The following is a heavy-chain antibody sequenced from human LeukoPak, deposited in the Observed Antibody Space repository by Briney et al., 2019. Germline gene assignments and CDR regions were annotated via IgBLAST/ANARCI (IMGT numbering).Heavy chain of an antibody. CDR3: AREGYSYGSLDY. CDR2: ISWNSGNI. D-gene: IGHD5-18*01. V-gene: IGHV3-9*01. CDR1: GFTFDDYA. J-gene: IGHJ4*02. Sequence: GGSLRLSCAVSGFTFDDYAMHWVRQAPGKGLEWVSGISWNSGNIGYADSVKGRFTISRDNAKNSLYLQMNSLRAEDTAVYYCAREGYSYGSLDYWGQGTLVTVSS.